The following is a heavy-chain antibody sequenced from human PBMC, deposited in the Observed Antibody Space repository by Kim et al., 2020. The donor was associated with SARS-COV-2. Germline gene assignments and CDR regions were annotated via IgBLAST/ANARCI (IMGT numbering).Heavy chain of an antibody. CDR2: IWYDGSNK. Sequence: GGSLRLSCEASGFTFSSCGMHWVRQAPGKGLEWVAVIWYDGSNKYYADSVKGRFTISRDNSKNTLYLQMNRLRAEDTAGYYGAGDPTVTEYAYYYYGIDVWGQGTPVTVSS. CDR1: GFTFSSCG. CDR3: AGDPTVTEYAYYYYGIDV. J-gene: IGHJ6*02. V-gene: IGHV3-33*01. D-gene: IGHD4-17*01.